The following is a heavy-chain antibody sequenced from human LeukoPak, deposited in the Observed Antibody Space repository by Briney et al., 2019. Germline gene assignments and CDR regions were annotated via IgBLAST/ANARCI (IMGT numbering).Heavy chain of an antibody. D-gene: IGHD3-10*01. CDR1: GYTFTSYA. V-gene: IGHV1-18*01. CDR2: ISAYNGGT. Sequence: ASVKVSRKASGYTFTSYAIAWVRQAPGQGLEWMGWISAYNGGTNYAQKFRGRVTMTTDTSTNTGYMELRSLRSDDTAVYFCARDQLRYYGSNNYYSDMDFWGQGTTVTVSS. CDR3: ARDQLRYYGSNNYYSDMDF. J-gene: IGHJ6*02.